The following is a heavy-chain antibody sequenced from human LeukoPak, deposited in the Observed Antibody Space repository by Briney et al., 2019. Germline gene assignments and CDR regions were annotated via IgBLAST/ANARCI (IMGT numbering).Heavy chain of an antibody. CDR1: GGTFSSYT. V-gene: IGHV1-69*02. Sequence: GSSVKVSCKASGGTFSSYTISWVRQAPGQGLEWMGRIIPILGIANYAQKLQGRVTMTTDTSTSTAYMELRSLRSDDTAVYYCARLSKDAFDIWGQGTMVTVSS. J-gene: IGHJ3*02. CDR3: ARLSKDAFDI. CDR2: IIPILGIA.